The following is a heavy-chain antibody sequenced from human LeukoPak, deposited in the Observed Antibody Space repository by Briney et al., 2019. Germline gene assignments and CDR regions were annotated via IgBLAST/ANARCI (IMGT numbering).Heavy chain of an antibody. D-gene: IGHD3-10*01. CDR3: AKRGVVIRVFLVGFHKEAYYFDS. J-gene: IGHJ4*02. Sequence: PGGSLRLSCAVSGITLSNYGMSWVRLAPDKGLEWVAGISGSGGGTHYADSVKGRFTISRDNSKNTLYLQLNNPRAEDTAVYFCAKRGVVIRVFLVGFHKEAYYFDSWGQGALVTVSS. V-gene: IGHV3-23*01. CDR1: GITLSNYG. CDR2: ISGSGGGT.